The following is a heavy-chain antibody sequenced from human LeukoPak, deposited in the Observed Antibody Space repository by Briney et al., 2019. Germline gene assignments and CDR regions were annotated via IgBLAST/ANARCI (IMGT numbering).Heavy chain of an antibody. V-gene: IGHV4-4*07. Sequence: SETLSLTCAVYGGSFSGYYWSWIRQPPGKGLEWIGRIYTSGSTNYNPSLKSRVTMSVDTSKNQFSLKLSSVTAADTAVYYCAREGFWSGYYDDAFDIWGQGTMVTVSS. CDR3: AREGFWSGYYDDAFDI. J-gene: IGHJ3*02. D-gene: IGHD3-3*01. CDR1: GGSFSGYY. CDR2: IYTSGST.